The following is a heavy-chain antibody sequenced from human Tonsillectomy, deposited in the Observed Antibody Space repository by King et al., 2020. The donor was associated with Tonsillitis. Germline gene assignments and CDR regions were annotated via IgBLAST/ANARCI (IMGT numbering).Heavy chain of an antibody. J-gene: IGHJ5*02. CDR1: CGSISGGAYY. Sequence: QLQESGPGLGKPSQTLSLTCTVSCGSISGGAYYWSCIRQHPGKGLEWIGVIYNSENTYYNPSLKSRLTISIDTSKSQFSRKLTSVTAADTAVYYCGRYEGGVFDPWGQGTLVSVSS. CDR2: IYNSENT. D-gene: IGHD2-15*01. V-gene: IGHV4-31*03. CDR3: GRYEGGVFDP.